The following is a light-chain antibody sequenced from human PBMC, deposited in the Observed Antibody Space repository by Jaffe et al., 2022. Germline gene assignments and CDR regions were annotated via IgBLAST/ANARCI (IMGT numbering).Light chain of an antibody. V-gene: IGKV3-11*01. CDR2: GAS. J-gene: IGKJ1*01. CDR3: QQRSSSWT. CDR1: QSVSSY. Sequence: EIVLTQSPDTLSLSPGERATLSCRVSQSVSSYLAWYQQKPGQAPRLLIYGASNRATGIPARFSGSGSGTDFTLTISSLEPEDFAVYYCQQRSSSWTFGQGTKVEIK.